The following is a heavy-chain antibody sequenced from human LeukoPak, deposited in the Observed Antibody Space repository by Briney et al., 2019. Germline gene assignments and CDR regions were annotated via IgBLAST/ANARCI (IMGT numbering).Heavy chain of an antibody. J-gene: IGHJ6*02. V-gene: IGHV4-59*01. CDR1: GGSISSYY. CDR2: IYYSGST. Sequence: SETLSLTCTVSGGSISSYYWSWVRPPPGKGLEWIGYIYYSGSTNYNPSLKSRVTISVDTSKNQFSLKLSSVTAADTAVYYCARVTVLVAGTSYYGMDVWGQGTTVTVSS. D-gene: IGHD6-19*01. CDR3: ARVTVLVAGTSYYGMDV.